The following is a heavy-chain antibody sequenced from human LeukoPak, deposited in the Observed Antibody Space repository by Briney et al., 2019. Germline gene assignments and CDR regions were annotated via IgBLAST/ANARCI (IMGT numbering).Heavy chain of an antibody. Sequence: SETLSLTGAVYGGSFSGYYWSWIRQPPGKGLEWIGEINHSGSTNYNPSLKSRVTISVDTSKNQFSLKLSSVTAADTAVYYCARGPRDGMDVWGQGTTVTVSS. V-gene: IGHV4-34*01. CDR2: INHSGST. CDR3: ARGPRDGMDV. CDR1: GGSFSGYY. J-gene: IGHJ6*02.